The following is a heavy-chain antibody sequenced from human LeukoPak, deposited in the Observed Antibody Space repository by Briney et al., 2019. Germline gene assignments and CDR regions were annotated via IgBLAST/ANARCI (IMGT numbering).Heavy chain of an antibody. D-gene: IGHD2-21*01. J-gene: IGHJ3*02. Sequence: PSETLSLTCTVSGGSISSYYWSWIRQPPGRGLEWIGYIYYSGSTNCNPSLKSRVSISIDTSKNQFSLKLSSVTAADTAVYYCARDCGEHDAFDIWGQGTMVTVSS. CDR2: IYYSGST. V-gene: IGHV4-59*01. CDR3: ARDCGEHDAFDI. CDR1: GGSISSYY.